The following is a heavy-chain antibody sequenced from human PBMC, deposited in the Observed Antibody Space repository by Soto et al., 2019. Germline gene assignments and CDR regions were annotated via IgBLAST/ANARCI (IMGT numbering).Heavy chain of an antibody. CDR2: IYYSGST. CDR1: GGSISSYY. D-gene: IGHD5-18*01. V-gene: IGHV4-59*08. J-gene: IGHJ5*02. Sequence: QVQLQESGPGLVKPSETLSLTCTVSGGSISSYYWSWIRQPPGKGLEWIGYIYYSGSTNYNPSLKSRVTIPVDPSKTQFPLKLSSVTAADTAVYYCARLVWSYGTWFDPWGQGTLVTVSS. CDR3: ARLVWSYGTWFDP.